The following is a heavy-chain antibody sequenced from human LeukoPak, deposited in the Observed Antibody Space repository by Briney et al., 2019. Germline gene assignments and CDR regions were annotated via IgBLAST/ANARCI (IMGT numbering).Heavy chain of an antibody. V-gene: IGHV2-5*02. Sequence: ESAPTLVKPTQALTLTCTFSGFSLSTSGVGVGWIRQPPGKALAWLALIYWDDDKRYSPSLKSRLTITKATSKNQVVLTMTNMDPVDTATYYCAHVQLYNWFDPWGQGTLVTVSS. CDR2: IYWDDDK. CDR1: GFSLSTSGVG. CDR3: AHVQLYNWFDP. J-gene: IGHJ5*02. D-gene: IGHD1-1*01.